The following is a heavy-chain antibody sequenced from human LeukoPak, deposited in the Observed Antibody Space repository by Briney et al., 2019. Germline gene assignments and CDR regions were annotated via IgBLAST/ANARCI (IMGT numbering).Heavy chain of an antibody. CDR2: IYHSGHT. CDR3: ARHPFQYPFDH. J-gene: IGHJ5*02. V-gene: IGHV4-59*08. CDR1: GASVSSDY. Sequence: SQTLSLTCTVSGASVSSDYWSWIRQSPGKGLEWIGYIYHSGHTMSNPSLKSRVSLSLDTSNNQFSLKLSSVTAADTAVYYCARHPFQYPFDHWGQGTVVSVSS. D-gene: IGHD2/OR15-2a*01.